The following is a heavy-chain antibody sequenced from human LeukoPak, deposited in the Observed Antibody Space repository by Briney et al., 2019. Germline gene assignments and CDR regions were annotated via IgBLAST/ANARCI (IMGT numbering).Heavy chain of an antibody. CDR2: IYTSGST. CDR3: ARVLGSVGAIN. V-gene: IGHV4-61*02. J-gene: IGHJ4*02. CDR1: GGSISSGSYY. D-gene: IGHD1-26*01. Sequence: SETLSLTCTVSGGSISSGSYYWSWIRQPAGKGLEWIGRIYTSGSTNYNPSLKSRVTISVDTSKNQFSLKRSSVIAADTAVYYCARVLGSVGAINWGQGTLVTVSS.